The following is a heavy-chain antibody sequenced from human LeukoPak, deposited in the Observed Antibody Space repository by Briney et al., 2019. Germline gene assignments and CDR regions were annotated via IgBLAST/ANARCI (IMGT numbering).Heavy chain of an antibody. V-gene: IGHV3-33*01. CDR2: IWYDGSNK. Sequence: PGRSLRLSCAASGCTFSSYGMHWVRQAPGKGLEWVAVIWYDGSNKYYADSVKGRFTISRDNSKNTLYLQMNSLRAEDTAVYYCARGQEGVDYWGQGTLVTVSS. CDR1: GCTFSSYG. CDR3: ARGQEGVDY. J-gene: IGHJ4*02.